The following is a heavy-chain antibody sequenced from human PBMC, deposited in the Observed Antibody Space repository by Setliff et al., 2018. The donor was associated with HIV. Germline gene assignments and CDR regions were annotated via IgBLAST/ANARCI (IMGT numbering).Heavy chain of an antibody. CDR3: ASARIPTGGTSTSFDY. CDR1: GFTFSDYY. V-gene: IGHV3-11*04. D-gene: IGHD1-1*01. CDR2: ISSSGGVK. J-gene: IGHJ4*02. Sequence: GGSLRLSCAASGFTFSDYYMSWIRQAPGKGLEWISYISSSGGVKYYADSVKGRFTISRDNSKNTLYLQLDSLRPEDTAVYYCASARIPTGGTSTSFDYWGQGTLVTVSS.